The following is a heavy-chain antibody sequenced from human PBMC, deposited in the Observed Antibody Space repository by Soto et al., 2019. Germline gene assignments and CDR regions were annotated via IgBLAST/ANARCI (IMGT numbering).Heavy chain of an antibody. D-gene: IGHD4-17*01. V-gene: IGHV3-30*19. J-gene: IGHJ4*02. Sequence: PGGSLRLSCAASGFTFSNYGMHWVRQAPGKGLEWVAVISYDGSNKYYADSVKGRFTISRDNSKNTLYLQMNSLRAEDTAVYYCATESSYGDYFDYWGQGTLVTVSS. CDR3: ATESSYGDYFDY. CDR2: ISYDGSNK. CDR1: GFTFSNYG.